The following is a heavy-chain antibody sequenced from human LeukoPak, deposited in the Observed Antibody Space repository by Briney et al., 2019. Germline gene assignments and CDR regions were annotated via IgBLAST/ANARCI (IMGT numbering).Heavy chain of an antibody. V-gene: IGHV3-23*01. CDR1: GFTFRNYA. D-gene: IGHD5-12*01. Sequence: PGGSLRLSCTASGFTFRNYAMTWVRQAPGKGLEWVSDISGSGETTHYADPVKGRFTISRDNSKNTVYLQMSSLRADDTAVYFCAEDHTSYSGYDSLDFWGPGTLVTVSS. CDR2: ISGSGETT. CDR3: AEDHTSYSGYDSLDF. J-gene: IGHJ4*02.